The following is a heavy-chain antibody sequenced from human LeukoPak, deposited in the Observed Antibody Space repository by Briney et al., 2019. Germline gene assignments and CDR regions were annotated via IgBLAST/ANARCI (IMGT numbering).Heavy chain of an antibody. CDR2: ISSSGSTI. V-gene: IGHV3-11*01. CDR1: GFTFSDYY. Sequence: GGSLRLSCAASGFTFSDYYMSWIRQAPGKGLEWVSYISSSGSTIYYADFVKGRFTISRDNAKNSLYLQMNSLRAEDTAVYYCARDQVSSWYVGVYGWFDPWGQGTLVTVSS. CDR3: ARDQVSSWYVGVYGWFDP. J-gene: IGHJ5*02. D-gene: IGHD6-13*01.